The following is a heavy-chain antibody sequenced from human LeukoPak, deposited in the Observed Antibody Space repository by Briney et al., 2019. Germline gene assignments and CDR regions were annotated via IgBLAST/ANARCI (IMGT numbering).Heavy chain of an antibody. V-gene: IGHV4-39*01. D-gene: IGHD2-21*02. Sequence: PSGTLSLTCTVSGGSISSSSYYWGWIRQPPGKGLEWIGSIYYSGSTYYNPSLKSRVTISVDTSKNQFSLKLSSVTAADTAVYYCARRFKGDYYFDYWGQGTLVTVSS. J-gene: IGHJ4*02. CDR3: ARRFKGDYYFDY. CDR1: GGSISSSSYY. CDR2: IYYSGST.